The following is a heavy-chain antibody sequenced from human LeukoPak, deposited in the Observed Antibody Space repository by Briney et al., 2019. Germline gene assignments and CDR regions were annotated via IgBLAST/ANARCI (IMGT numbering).Heavy chain of an antibody. J-gene: IGHJ3*02. CDR2: ISGSGGST. CDR1: GFTFSSYA. D-gene: IGHD3-22*01. CDR3: ARSYYYDSSGYYYVYGDAFDI. Sequence: PGGSLRLSCAASGFTFSSYAMSWVRQAPGKGLEWVSAISGSGGSTYYADSVKGRFTISRDNSKNTLYLQMNSLRAEDTAVYYCARSYYYDSSGYYYVYGDAFDIWGQGTMVTVSS. V-gene: IGHV3-23*01.